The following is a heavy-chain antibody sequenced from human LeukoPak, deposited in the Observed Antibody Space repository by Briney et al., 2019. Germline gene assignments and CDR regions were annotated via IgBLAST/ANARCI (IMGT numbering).Heavy chain of an antibody. D-gene: IGHD2-2*01. Sequence: GASVKVSCKASGYTFTDYYIHWVRQAPGQGLEWMGWIKPNSGDTNYAQKFQGRVTMTRDTSISTAYMELSRLRSDDTAVYYCARAIFVVPAAMAPGVAFDIWGQGTMVTVSS. CDR3: ARAIFVVPAAMAPGVAFDI. CDR1: GYTFTDYY. V-gene: IGHV1-2*02. J-gene: IGHJ3*02. CDR2: IKPNSGDT.